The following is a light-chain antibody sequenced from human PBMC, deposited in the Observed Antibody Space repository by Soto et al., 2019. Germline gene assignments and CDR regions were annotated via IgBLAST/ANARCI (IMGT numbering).Light chain of an antibody. CDR2: SAS. Sequence: DIQLTQSPSFLSASVGDGVTITCRASQGIYNYLAWYQQKPGKAPKLLIYSASTLQSGVPSRFSGSGSGTDFTLTISRLEPEDFAVYYCQQYGFSPRTFGQGTKVDIK. V-gene: IGKV1-9*01. CDR1: QGIYNY. J-gene: IGKJ1*01. CDR3: QQYGFSPRT.